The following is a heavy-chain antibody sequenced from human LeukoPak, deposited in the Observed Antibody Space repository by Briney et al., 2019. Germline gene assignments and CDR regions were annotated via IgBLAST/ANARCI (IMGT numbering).Heavy chain of an antibody. Sequence: GGSLRLSCAASGFTFSSYEMNWVRQAPGKGLEWVSYICSSGSTIYYADSVKGRFTISRDNAKNSLYLQMNSLRAEDTAVSYCARVRDPEYSYGSGRVNWFDPWGQGTLVTVSS. CDR1: GFTFSSYE. CDR2: ICSSGSTI. J-gene: IGHJ5*02. CDR3: ARVRDPEYSYGSGRVNWFDP. V-gene: IGHV3-48*03. D-gene: IGHD3-10*01.